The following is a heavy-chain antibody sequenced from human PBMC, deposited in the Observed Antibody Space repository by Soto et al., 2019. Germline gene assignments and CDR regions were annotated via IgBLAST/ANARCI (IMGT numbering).Heavy chain of an antibody. D-gene: IGHD3-22*01. CDR1: GFTFSSYG. V-gene: IGHV3-33*01. Sequence: QVQLVESGGGVVQPGRSLRLSCAASGFTFSSYGMHWVRQAPGKGLEWVAVIWYDGSNKYYADSVKGRFTISRDNSKNTLYLQMNSLRGEDTAVYYCARGDYYYDSSGYLLFDYWGQGTLVTVSS. J-gene: IGHJ4*02. CDR3: ARGDYYYDSSGYLLFDY. CDR2: IWYDGSNK.